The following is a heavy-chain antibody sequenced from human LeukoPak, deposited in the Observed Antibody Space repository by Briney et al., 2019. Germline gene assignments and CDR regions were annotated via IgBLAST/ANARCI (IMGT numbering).Heavy chain of an antibody. CDR2: IYYSGST. D-gene: IGHD1-26*01. CDR3: ASALWSSEWELPSY. V-gene: IGHV4-59*08. Sequence: SETLSLTCTVSGGSISSYYWSWIQQPPGKGLEWIGYIYYSGSTNYNPSLKSRVTISVDTSKNQFSLKLSSVTAADTAVYYCASALWSSEWELPSYWGQGTLVTVSS. J-gene: IGHJ4*02. CDR1: GGSISSYY.